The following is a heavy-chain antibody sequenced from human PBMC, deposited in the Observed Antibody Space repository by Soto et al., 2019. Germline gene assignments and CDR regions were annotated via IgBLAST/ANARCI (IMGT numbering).Heavy chain of an antibody. Sequence: SVKVSCKASGGTFSSYTISWVRQAPGQGLEWMGRIIPILGIANYAQKFQGRVTITADKSTSTAYMELSSLRSEDTAVYYCARYPRDPYDSSGYYHWGQGTLVTVSS. D-gene: IGHD3-22*01. CDR3: ARYPRDPYDSSGYYH. J-gene: IGHJ5*02. V-gene: IGHV1-69*02. CDR2: IIPILGIA. CDR1: GGTFSSYT.